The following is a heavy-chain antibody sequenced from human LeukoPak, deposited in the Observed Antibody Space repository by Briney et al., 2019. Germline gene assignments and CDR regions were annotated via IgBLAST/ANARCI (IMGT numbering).Heavy chain of an antibody. J-gene: IGHJ6*02. CDR1: GFTFSSYG. CDR2: IWYDGSNK. D-gene: IGHD6-6*01. Sequence: GRPLRLSCAASGFTFSSYGMHWVRQAPGKGLEWVAVIWYDGSNKYYADSVNGRFTICRYNSNNTLYLKMNSLRAQDTAVYYCARDRLNEQQLVYKPAHYYYYYGMDVWGQGTTVTVSS. CDR3: ARDRLNEQQLVYKPAHYYYYYGMDV. V-gene: IGHV3-33*01.